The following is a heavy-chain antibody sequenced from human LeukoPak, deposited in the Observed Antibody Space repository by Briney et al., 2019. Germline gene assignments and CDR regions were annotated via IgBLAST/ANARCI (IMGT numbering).Heavy chain of an antibody. J-gene: IGHJ3*02. D-gene: IGHD6-19*01. CDR2: ISSSSSYI. Sequence: GGSLRLSCAASGFTFSSYEMNWVRQAPGKGLEWVSSISSSSSYIYYADSVKGRFTISRDNAKNSLYLQMNSLRAEDTAVYYCARGLVRYAFDIWGQGTMVTVSS. V-gene: IGHV3-21*01. CDR1: GFTFSSYE. CDR3: ARGLVRYAFDI.